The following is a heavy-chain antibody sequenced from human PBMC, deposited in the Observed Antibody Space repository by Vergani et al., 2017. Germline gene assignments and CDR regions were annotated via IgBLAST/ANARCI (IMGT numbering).Heavy chain of an antibody. V-gene: IGHV3-66*02. CDR3: TRSECSGTTCYGHYFDL. J-gene: IGHJ4*01. CDR2: IKSDGRT. D-gene: IGHD2-15*01. CDR1: GFTLGDYA. Sequence: EVHLVESGGGLVQPGRSLRLSCSGSGFTLGDYAMTWVRQAPGKGLEWVSVIKSDGRTSYAESVRGRFTISRDTSRNAVYLQMNILRVEDTGVYYCTRSECSGTTCYGHYFDLWGHGIPVTVSS.